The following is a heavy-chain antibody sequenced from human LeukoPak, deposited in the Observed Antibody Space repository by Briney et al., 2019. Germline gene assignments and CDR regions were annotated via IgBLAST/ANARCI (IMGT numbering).Heavy chain of an antibody. D-gene: IGHD5-18*01. CDR3: ARDAVDTANAV. V-gene: IGHV3-74*01. Sequence: GGSLRLSCTASGFTFTTYWMHWVRQAPGKRLVWVSHINSDGSITSYADSVKGRFTISRDNAKNTLYLQMNSLRAEDTAVYYCARDAVDTANAVWGQGTTVTVSS. CDR1: GFTFTTYW. CDR2: INSDGSIT. J-gene: IGHJ6*02.